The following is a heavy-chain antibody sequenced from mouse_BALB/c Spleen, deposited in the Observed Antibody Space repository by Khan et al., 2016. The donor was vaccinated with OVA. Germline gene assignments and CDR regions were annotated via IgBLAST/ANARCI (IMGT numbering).Heavy chain of an antibody. Sequence: LEESGAELARPGASVKMSCKASGYTFTSYTIHWIKKRPGQGLEWIGYINPSNGYTTYNQKFKDKATLTTDKSSTTAYLQLSSLTSDDSAVYNCVRDGAYHRNDGWFAYWGQGTLVTVSA. CDR2: INPSNGYT. V-gene: IGHV1-4*01. CDR1: GYTFTSYT. J-gene: IGHJ3*01. CDR3: VRDGAYHRNDGWFAY. D-gene: IGHD2-14*01.